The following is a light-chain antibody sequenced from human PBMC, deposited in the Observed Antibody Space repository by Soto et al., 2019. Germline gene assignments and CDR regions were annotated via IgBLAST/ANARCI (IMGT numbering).Light chain of an antibody. J-gene: IGKJ5*01. CDR1: QSVSSSY. Sequence: EIVLTQSPGTLSLSPGERATLSCRASQSVSSSYLAWYQQKPGQAPRLLIYGASSRATGIPARFSGSGSGTDFTLTISSLEPEDFAVFYCQQRSSWPPTFGQGTRLEI. CDR3: QQRSSWPPT. CDR2: GAS. V-gene: IGKV3D-20*02.